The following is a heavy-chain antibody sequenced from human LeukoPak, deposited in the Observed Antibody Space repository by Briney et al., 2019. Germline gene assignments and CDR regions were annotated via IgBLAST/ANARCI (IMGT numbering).Heavy chain of an antibody. CDR1: GFTFNTYA. J-gene: IGHJ5*02. CDR2: VKSDGAGT. D-gene: IGHD3-22*01. V-gene: IGHV3-23*01. CDR3: ARCTTASSGWCNWLDP. Sequence: AGGSLRLSCAASGFTFNTYAMSWVRQAPGKGLAWVASVKSDGAGTHYADSVKGRFTISRDNSKNILYLQMNSLRAEDTAIYYCARCTTASSGWCNWLDPWGQGTLVTVSS.